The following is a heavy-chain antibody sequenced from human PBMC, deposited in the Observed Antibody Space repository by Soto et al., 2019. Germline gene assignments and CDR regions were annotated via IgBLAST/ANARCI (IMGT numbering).Heavy chain of an antibody. CDR2: IFFSGRT. Sequence: SETLALTCTVSGGSVNSVDYYWSWIRQPPAEGLEWIGYIFFSGRTDYNPSLKSRVSISVDTSKNQFSLELTSVTAADTAVYYCASGWGRIFDYLGQGTLVTVSS. CDR1: GGSVNSVDYY. J-gene: IGHJ4*02. V-gene: IGHV4-30-4*01. CDR3: ASGWGRIFDY. D-gene: IGHD7-27*01.